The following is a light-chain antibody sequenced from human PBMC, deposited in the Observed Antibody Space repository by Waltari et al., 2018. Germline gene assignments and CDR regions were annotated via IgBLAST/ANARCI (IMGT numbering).Light chain of an antibody. Sequence: DIQMTQSPSSLSASVGDKVTITCRASQELSNALAWYQQKPGKAPRFLIYAPSSLQSRIPSRFSGSGSGTDFTLSISSLQPEDLAVYDCQQRSSYPLTFGGGTKVDIK. CDR3: QQRSSYPLT. J-gene: IGKJ4*01. CDR2: APS. CDR1: QELSNA. V-gene: IGKV1-17*01.